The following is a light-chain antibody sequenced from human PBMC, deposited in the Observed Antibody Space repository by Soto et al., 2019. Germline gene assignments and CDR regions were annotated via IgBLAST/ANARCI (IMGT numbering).Light chain of an antibody. CDR1: SSDVGSYTL. Sequence: QSALTQPASASGSPGQSSTISCTGTSSDVGSYTLVSWYQQHPGKAPKLMIYAGSKRPSGVSNRFSGSKSGNTASLTISGLQAEGEADYYCCSYAGSSTVVFGGGTKLTVL. CDR2: AGS. CDR3: CSYAGSSTVV. V-gene: IGLV2-23*01. J-gene: IGLJ2*01.